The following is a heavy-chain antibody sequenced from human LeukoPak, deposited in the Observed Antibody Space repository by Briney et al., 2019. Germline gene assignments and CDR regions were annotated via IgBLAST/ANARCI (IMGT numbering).Heavy chain of an antibody. CDR2: IYYSGST. CDR1: GGSISSYY. J-gene: IGHJ4*02. V-gene: IGHV4-59*01. Sequence: SETLSLTCTVSGGSISSYYWSWIRQPPGKGLEWIGYIYYSGSTNYNPSLKGRVTISVDTSKNQFSLKLSSVTAADTAVYYCARIQPRYCRGDFCEHYFDYWGQGTLVTVSS. D-gene: IGHD2-15*01. CDR3: ARIQPRYCRGDFCEHYFDY.